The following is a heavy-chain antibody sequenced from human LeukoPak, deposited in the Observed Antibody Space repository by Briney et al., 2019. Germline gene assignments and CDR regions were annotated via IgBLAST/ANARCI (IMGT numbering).Heavy chain of an antibody. Sequence: ASVKVSCKASGYTFTSYDINWVRQATGQGLEWMGWMNPNSGNTGYAQKFQGRVTITRNTSISTAYMELSSLRSEDTAVYYCARGRGSSRAFDIWGQGTMVTVSS. CDR2: MNPNSGNT. CDR3: ARGRGSSRAFDI. V-gene: IGHV1-8*03. D-gene: IGHD1-26*01. J-gene: IGHJ3*02. CDR1: GYTFTSYD.